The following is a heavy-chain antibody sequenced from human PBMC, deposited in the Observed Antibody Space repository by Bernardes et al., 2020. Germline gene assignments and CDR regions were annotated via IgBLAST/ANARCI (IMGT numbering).Heavy chain of an antibody. V-gene: IGHV4-34*01. CDR1: GGSFRGYY. Sequence: SASLSLTCAVYGGSFRGYYWSWIRQPPGPGLAWIGEINHSGSTNYNPSLKSRVTISVDTSKNQFSLKLSSVTAADTAVYYCARGPRTRRPYSSGWFTDDAFDIWGQGTMVTVAS. J-gene: IGHJ3*02. CDR3: ARGPRTRRPYSSGWFTDDAFDI. D-gene: IGHD6-19*01. CDR2: INHSGST.